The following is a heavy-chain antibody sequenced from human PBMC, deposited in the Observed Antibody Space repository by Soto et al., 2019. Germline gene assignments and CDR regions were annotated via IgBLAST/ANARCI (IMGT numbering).Heavy chain of an antibody. CDR1: SGSISSNNW. CDR2: IYHSGTT. D-gene: IGHD2-2*01. Sequence: QVHLQESGPGLVKASGTLSLTCAVSSGSISSNNWWSWVRQPPGKGLEWIGEIYHSGTTNYNPSLMFRVTVSVRASKDQFSLNLNSVTAADSAVYYCATGGSYCSTTGCLSWYLDLWGRGTLVSVSS. J-gene: IGHJ2*01. CDR3: ATGGSYCSTTGCLSWYLDL. V-gene: IGHV4-4*02.